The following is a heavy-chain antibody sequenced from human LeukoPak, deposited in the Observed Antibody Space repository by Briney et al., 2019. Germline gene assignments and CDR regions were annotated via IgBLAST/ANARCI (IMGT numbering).Heavy chain of an antibody. J-gene: IGHJ4*02. CDR3: AREFTVTTGYFDY. CDR2: IIPIFGTA. CDR1: GGTFSSYA. D-gene: IGHD4-17*01. Sequence: SVKVSCKASGGTFSSYAISWVRQAPGQGLEWMGGIIPIFGTANYAQKFQGRVTITADESTSAAYMELSSLRSEDTAVYYCAREFTVTTGYFDYWGQGTLVTVSS. V-gene: IGHV1-69*13.